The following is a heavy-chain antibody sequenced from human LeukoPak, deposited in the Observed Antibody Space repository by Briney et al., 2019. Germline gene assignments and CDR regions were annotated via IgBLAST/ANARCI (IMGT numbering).Heavy chain of an antibody. Sequence: GGSLRLSCAASGFTFSSYAMSWVRHAPGKGLEWVSAISGSGGSTYYADSVKGRFTISRDNSKNTLYLQMNSLRAEDTAVYYCAKSRRITIFGVVITDYYYYGMDVWGQGTTVTVAS. J-gene: IGHJ6*02. CDR1: GFTFSSYA. D-gene: IGHD3-3*01. CDR2: ISGSGGST. CDR3: AKSRRITIFGVVITDYYYYGMDV. V-gene: IGHV3-23*01.